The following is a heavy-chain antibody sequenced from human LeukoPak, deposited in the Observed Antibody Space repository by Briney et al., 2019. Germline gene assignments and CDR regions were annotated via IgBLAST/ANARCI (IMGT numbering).Heavy chain of an antibody. J-gene: IGHJ5*02. CDR2: ISAYNGNT. V-gene: IGHV1-18*01. Sequence: APVKVSCKASGYTFTSYGISWVRQAPGQGLEWMGWISAYNGNTNYAQKLQGRVTVATDTSTSTAYMELRSLRSDDTAVYYCARDATYGVGKFDPWGQGTLVTVSS. CDR3: ARDATYGVGKFDP. D-gene: IGHD3-10*01. CDR1: GYTFTSYG.